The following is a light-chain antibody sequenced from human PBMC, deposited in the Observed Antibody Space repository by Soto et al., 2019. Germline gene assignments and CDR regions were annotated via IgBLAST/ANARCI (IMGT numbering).Light chain of an antibody. V-gene: IGKV3-11*01. Sequence: EIVLTQSPGTLSLSPGERATLSCRASQSIRNLLAWYQQKPGQAPRLLIYDASNRATGIPPRFSGSGSGTDFTLAISGLEPEDLAVYYCQQRYNWPWTFGQGTKVEI. CDR2: DAS. CDR1: QSIRNL. CDR3: QQRYNWPWT. J-gene: IGKJ1*01.